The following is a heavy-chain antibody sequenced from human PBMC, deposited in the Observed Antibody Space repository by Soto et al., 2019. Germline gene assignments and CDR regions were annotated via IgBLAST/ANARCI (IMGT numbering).Heavy chain of an antibody. V-gene: IGHV3-74*01. CDR3: VRGQRGGFDL. CDR2: IHNDASLT. D-gene: IGHD2-15*01. Sequence: VDLVESGGGLVQSGGSLRLSCAASGFTFDYYWMHWVRQVPGKGLLWVTHIHNDASLTTYADCVKVRFISSRDNAKSTLSLHLPGLRFEDTAVYFCVRGQRGGFDLWGQGTMVTFSS. J-gene: IGHJ3*01. CDR1: GFTFDYYW.